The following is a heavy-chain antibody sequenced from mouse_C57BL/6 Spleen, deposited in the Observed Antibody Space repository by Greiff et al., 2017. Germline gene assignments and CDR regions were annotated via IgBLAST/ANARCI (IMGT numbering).Heavy chain of an antibody. J-gene: IGHJ4*01. V-gene: IGHV1-74*01. D-gene: IGHD3-3*01. CDR3: AIGQHVYYYAMDY. Sequence: VKLQQPGAELVKPGASVKVSCKASGYTFTSYWMHWVKQRPGQGLEWIGRIHPSDSDTNYNQKFKGKATLTVDTSSSTAYRQLSSLTSEDSAVYYCAIGQHVYYYAMDYWGQGTSVTVAS. CDR1: GYTFTSYW. CDR2: IHPSDSDT.